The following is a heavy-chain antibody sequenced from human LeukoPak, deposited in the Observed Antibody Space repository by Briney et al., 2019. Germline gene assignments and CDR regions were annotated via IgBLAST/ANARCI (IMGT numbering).Heavy chain of an antibody. Sequence: PSETLSLTCAVYGGSFSGYYWSWIRQPPGKGLEWIGEINHSGSTNYNPSLKSRVTISVDTSKNQFSLKLSSVTAADTAVYYCARGGRIDWLSLFDYWGQGTLVTVSS. J-gene: IGHJ4*02. CDR2: INHSGST. CDR3: ARGGRIDWLSLFDY. D-gene: IGHD3-9*01. V-gene: IGHV4-34*01. CDR1: GGSFSGYY.